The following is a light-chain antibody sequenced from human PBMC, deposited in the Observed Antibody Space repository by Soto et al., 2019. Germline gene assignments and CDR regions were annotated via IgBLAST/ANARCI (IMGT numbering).Light chain of an antibody. CDR1: QSVSSN. Sequence: EIVMTQSPTTLSVSPGERATLSCRASQSVSSNLAWYQQKPGQAPRLLIYGASTRATGIPARFSGSGSGTEFTLTISSLQSEDFAVYYCQNYNSYSEAFGQGTKVDIK. CDR2: GAS. J-gene: IGKJ1*01. V-gene: IGKV3-15*01. CDR3: QNYNSYSEA.